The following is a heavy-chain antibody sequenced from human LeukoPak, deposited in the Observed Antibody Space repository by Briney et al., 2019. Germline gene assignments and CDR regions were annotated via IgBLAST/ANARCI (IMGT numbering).Heavy chain of an antibody. D-gene: IGHD3-10*01. CDR1: GASISSSPHY. CDR2: LYYSGTT. Sequence: SETLSLTCTVSGASISSSPHYWGWLRQAPGRGLEWIGTLYYSGTTFYKPSLKSRLTMSVDTSKNQFSLKLSSVTAADTAVYYCARRPRGVYYYYMDVWGKGTTVTVSS. V-gene: IGHV4-39*07. J-gene: IGHJ6*03. CDR3: ARRPRGVYYYYMDV.